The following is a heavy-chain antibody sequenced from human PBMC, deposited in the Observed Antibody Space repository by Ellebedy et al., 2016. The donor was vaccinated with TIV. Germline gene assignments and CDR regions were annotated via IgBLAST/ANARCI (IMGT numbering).Heavy chain of an antibody. Sequence: GESLKISCAASGFTVGDYYRTWMRQAPGKGLDWISYISIDGGAIYYADSVKGRFTISRDNAAHSLYLKINSLRADDTAVYYCAKGRGGSSESSTPRYYFDYWGLGTLVTVSS. CDR3: AKGRGGSSESSTPRYYFDY. D-gene: IGHD2-2*01. CDR1: GFTVGDYY. V-gene: IGHV3-11*01. J-gene: IGHJ4*02. CDR2: ISIDGGAI.